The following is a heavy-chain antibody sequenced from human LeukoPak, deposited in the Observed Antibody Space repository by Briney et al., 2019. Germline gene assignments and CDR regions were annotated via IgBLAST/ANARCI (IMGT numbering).Heavy chain of an antibody. V-gene: IGHV1-18*01. CDR3: ARDLVDFWSGYFENWFDP. Sequence: ASVKVSCKASGYTFTSYGISWVRQAPGQGLEWMGWISAYNGNTNYAQKLQGRVTMTTDTSTSTAYMELRSLRSDGTAVYYCARDLVDFWSGYFENWFDPWGQGTLVTVSS. CDR2: ISAYNGNT. J-gene: IGHJ5*02. D-gene: IGHD3-3*01. CDR1: GYTFTSYG.